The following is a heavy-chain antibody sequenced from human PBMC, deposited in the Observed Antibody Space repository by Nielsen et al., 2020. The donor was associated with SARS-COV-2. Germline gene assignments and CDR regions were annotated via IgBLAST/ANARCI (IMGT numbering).Heavy chain of an antibody. J-gene: IGHJ2*01. V-gene: IGHV3-30*03. CDR1: GFTFSSYG. Sequence: GESLKISCAASGFTFSSYGMHWVRQAPGKGLEWVAVISYDGSNKYYADSVKGRFTISRDNSKNTLYLQMNSLRAEDTAVYYCARDKDWNYNSNYWYFDLWGRGTLVTVSS. D-gene: IGHD1-7*01. CDR2: ISYDGSNK. CDR3: ARDKDWNYNSNYWYFDL.